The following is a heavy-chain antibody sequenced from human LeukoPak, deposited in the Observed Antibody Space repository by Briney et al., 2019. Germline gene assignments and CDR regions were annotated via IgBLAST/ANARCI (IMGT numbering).Heavy chain of an antibody. D-gene: IGHD6-6*01. CDR2: MKQDGSAK. Sequence: GGSLRLSCAASGFTFSTYWMSWVRQAPGKGLEWVANMKQDGSAKYYVDSVKGRFTIFRDNAKNSVYLQMNSLRAEDTAVYYCARMGYSSSSFDYWGQGTLVTVSS. CDR3: ARMGYSSSSFDY. CDR1: GFTFSTYW. J-gene: IGHJ4*02. V-gene: IGHV3-7*03.